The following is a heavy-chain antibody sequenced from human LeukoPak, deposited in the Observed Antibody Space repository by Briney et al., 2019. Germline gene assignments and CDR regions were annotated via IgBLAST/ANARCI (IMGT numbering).Heavy chain of an antibody. D-gene: IGHD5-18*01. V-gene: IGHV4-39*06. CDR2: IYYSGST. J-gene: IGHJ4*02. Sequence: PSETLSLTCTVSGGSISSSSYYCGWIRQPPGNGLEWIGSIYYSGSTYYNPSLKSRVTISVDTSKNQFTLKLSSVTAAETAVYYCAREGTAMVPVDYWGQGTLVTVSS. CDR1: GGSISSSSYY. CDR3: AREGTAMVPVDY.